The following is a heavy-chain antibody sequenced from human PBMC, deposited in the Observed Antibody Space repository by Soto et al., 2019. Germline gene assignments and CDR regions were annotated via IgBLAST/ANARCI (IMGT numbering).Heavy chain of an antibody. CDR3: GGGIWGRSGHYFFGL. J-gene: IGHJ6*01. D-gene: IGHD6-19*01. CDR1: GYSFTNYA. Sequence: QVYLVQSGAEVKKPGASVKVSCKASGYSFTNYAIRWVRQAPGQGLEWMGWINAGDGRTKYSQTFQGRLTITRDTAETTAYVERKRRRFEHTTVHYCGGGIWGRSGHYFFGLWGQGT. V-gene: IGHV1-3*01. CDR2: INAGDGRT.